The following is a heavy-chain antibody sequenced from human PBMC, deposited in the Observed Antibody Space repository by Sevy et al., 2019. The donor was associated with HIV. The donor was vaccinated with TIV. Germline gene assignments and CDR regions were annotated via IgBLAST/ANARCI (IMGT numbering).Heavy chain of an antibody. CDR3: ARERHRDGYSLDAFDI. Sequence: GGSLRLSCAASGFTFSSYSMNWVHQAPGKGLEWVSYISSSSSTIYYADSVKGRFTISRDNAKNSLYLQMNSLRDEDTAVYYCARERHRDGYSLDAFDIWGQGTMVTVSS. V-gene: IGHV3-48*02. D-gene: IGHD5-18*01. CDR2: ISSSSSTI. J-gene: IGHJ3*02. CDR1: GFTFSSYS.